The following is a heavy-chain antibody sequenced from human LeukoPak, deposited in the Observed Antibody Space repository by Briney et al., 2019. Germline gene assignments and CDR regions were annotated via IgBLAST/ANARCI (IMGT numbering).Heavy chain of an antibody. J-gene: IGHJ4*02. Sequence: PGGSLRLSCAASGFTFDDYAMHWVRQAPGKGLEWVSGISWNSGSVGYADSVKGRFTISRDNAKNSLYLQMNSLRAEDTALYYCAKGTGHDSSGYLPDYWGQGTLVTVSS. V-gene: IGHV3-9*01. CDR1: GFTFDDYA. CDR3: AKGTGHDSSGYLPDY. D-gene: IGHD3-22*01. CDR2: ISWNSGSV.